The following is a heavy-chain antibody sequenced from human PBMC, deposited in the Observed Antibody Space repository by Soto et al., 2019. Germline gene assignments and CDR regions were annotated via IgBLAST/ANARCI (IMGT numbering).Heavy chain of an antibody. CDR3: ARGKFYFDN. Sequence: QVQLVQSETEVKKPGASVKVSCKASGYRFTTYAITWVRQAPGQGLEWMGWISPHNNNTEYVQKFQGRVAMTADTSTSTTYMEVRSLRSDDTALYYCARGKFYFDNWGQGTLVIVSS. J-gene: IGHJ4*02. CDR1: GYRFTTYA. V-gene: IGHV1-18*01. CDR2: ISPHNNNT.